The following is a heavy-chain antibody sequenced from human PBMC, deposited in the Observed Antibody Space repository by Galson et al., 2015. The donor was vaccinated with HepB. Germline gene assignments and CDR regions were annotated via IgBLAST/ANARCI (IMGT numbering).Heavy chain of an antibody. CDR2: INAGNGNT. Sequence: SVKVSCKASGYTFTSYAMHWVRQAPGQRLEWMGWINAGNGNTKYSQKFQGRVTITRDTSASTAYMELSSLRSEDTAVYYCARPGGYDSSGYYYYMDVWGKGTTVTVSS. J-gene: IGHJ6*03. CDR1: GYTFTSYA. V-gene: IGHV1-3*01. CDR3: ARPGGYDSSGYYYYMDV. D-gene: IGHD3-22*01.